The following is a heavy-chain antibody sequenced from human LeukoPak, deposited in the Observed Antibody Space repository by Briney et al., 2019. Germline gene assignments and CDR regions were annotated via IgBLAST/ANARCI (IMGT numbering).Heavy chain of an antibody. Sequence: GGSLRLSCAASGSTFSSNWMHWVRQAPGKGLVWVSRINEDGSTTNYADSVKGRSTIFRDNAKNTLYLQMNSLRAEDTAAYYCVRDLGGRSGHWGQGTLVTVSS. CDR3: VRDLGGRSGH. CDR1: GSTFSSNW. D-gene: IGHD1-26*01. V-gene: IGHV3-74*01. J-gene: IGHJ4*02. CDR2: INEDGSTT.